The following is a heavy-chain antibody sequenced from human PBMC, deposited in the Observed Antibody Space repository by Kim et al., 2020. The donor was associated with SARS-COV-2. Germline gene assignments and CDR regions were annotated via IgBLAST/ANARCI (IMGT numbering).Heavy chain of an antibody. CDR3: ARVVDTAMVKGLSGWFDP. CDR1: GFTVSSNY. J-gene: IGHJ5*02. Sequence: EGSLRLSCAASGFTVSSNYMSWVRQAPGKGLEWVSVIYSGGSTYYADSVKGRFTISRDNSKNTLYLQMNSLRAEDTAVYYCARVVDTAMVKGLSGWFDPWGQGTLVTVSS. CDR2: IYSGGST. V-gene: IGHV3-53*01. D-gene: IGHD5-18*01.